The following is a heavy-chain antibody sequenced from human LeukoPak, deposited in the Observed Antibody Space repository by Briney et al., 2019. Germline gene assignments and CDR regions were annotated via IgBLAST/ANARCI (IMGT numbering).Heavy chain of an antibody. CDR1: GYSFTGYW. CDR2: IYPGDSDT. Sequence: GESLKISCKGSGYSFTGYWIGWVRQMPGKGLEWMGIIYPGDSDTRYSPSFQGQVTISADKSISTAYLQWSSLKASDTAMYYCARAYCGGDCYYYYYGMDVWGQGTTVTVSS. V-gene: IGHV5-51*01. CDR3: ARAYCGGDCYYYYYGMDV. D-gene: IGHD2-21*02. J-gene: IGHJ6*02.